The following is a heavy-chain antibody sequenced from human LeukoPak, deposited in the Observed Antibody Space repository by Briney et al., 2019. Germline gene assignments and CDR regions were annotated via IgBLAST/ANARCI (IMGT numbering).Heavy chain of an antibody. Sequence: QPGGSLRLSCAASGFTFSSYWMHWVRQAPGKGLVWVSRISSDGSSTTYADSVKGRFTISRDNAKNTLYLQMNSLRAEDTAVYYCARGYSGSYRVDYWGLGTLVTVSS. J-gene: IGHJ4*02. CDR1: GFTFSSYW. CDR3: ARGYSGSYRVDY. D-gene: IGHD1-26*01. V-gene: IGHV3-74*01. CDR2: ISSDGSST.